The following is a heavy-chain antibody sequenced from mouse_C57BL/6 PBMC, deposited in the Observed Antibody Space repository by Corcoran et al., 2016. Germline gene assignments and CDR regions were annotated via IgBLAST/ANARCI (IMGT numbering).Heavy chain of an antibody. CDR1: GYTFTDYY. CDR3: ARGGYYLLY. V-gene: IGHV1-26*01. J-gene: IGHJ2*01. Sequence: EVQLQQSGPELVKPGASVKISCKASGYTFTDYYMNWVKQSHGKSLEWIGDINPNNGGTSYNQKFKGKATLTVDKSSSTAYMELRSLTSEDSAVYYCARGGYYLLYLGQGTALTVSS. CDR2: INPNNGGT. D-gene: IGHD2-3*01.